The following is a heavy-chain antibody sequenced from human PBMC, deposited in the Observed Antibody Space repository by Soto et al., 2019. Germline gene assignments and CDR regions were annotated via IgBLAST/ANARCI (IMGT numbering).Heavy chain of an antibody. CDR2: IKRKTDGETT. CDR3: STTRRDDYDAYGSVRFDP. Sequence: GGSLRLSCAASGFTFSNAWMSWVRQAPGKGLEWVGRIKRKTDGETTDYAAPVKGRFTISRDDSKNTLFLQMNSLRIEDTAVYYCSTTRRDDYDAYGSVRFDPWGQGPLVTVSS. J-gene: IGHJ5*02. V-gene: IGHV3-15*01. CDR1: GFTFSNAW. D-gene: IGHD4-17*01.